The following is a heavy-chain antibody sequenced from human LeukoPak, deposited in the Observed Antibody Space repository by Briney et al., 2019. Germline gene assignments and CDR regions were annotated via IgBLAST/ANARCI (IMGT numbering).Heavy chain of an antibody. CDR2: INTDGSGT. D-gene: IGHD3-10*01. CDR3: ARVSAYRYGSGSYYYFDN. CDR1: GLTFSSHW. Sequence: PGGSLRLSCAASGLTFSSHWMHWVRQAPGKGLLWISRINTDGSGTTYADSVKGRFTVSRDNARETVYLQIHSLRAEDTAVYYCARVSAYRYGSGSYYYFDNWGQGTLVAVSS. J-gene: IGHJ4*02. V-gene: IGHV3-74*01.